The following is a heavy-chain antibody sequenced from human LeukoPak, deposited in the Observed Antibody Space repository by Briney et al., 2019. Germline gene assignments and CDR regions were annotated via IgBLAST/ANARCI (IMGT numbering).Heavy chain of an antibody. Sequence: GGSLRLSCAASGFTFSSYSMNWVRQAPGKGLEWVSYISSSSSTIYYADSVKGRFTISRDNAKNSLYLQMNSLGAEDTAVYYCARRPLSNGPYYYGLDVWGQGTTVTVSS. V-gene: IGHV3-48*04. CDR2: ISSSSSTI. J-gene: IGHJ6*02. CDR3: ARRPLSNGPYYYGLDV. CDR1: GFTFSSYS. D-gene: IGHD6-19*01.